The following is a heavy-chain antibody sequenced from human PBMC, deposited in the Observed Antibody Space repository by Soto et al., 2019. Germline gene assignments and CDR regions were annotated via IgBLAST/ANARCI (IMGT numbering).Heavy chain of an antibody. D-gene: IGHD4-17*01. V-gene: IGHV3-23*01. CDR1: GFTFSRYA. CDR3: AKGETTVTTFAFDI. Sequence: GGSLRLSCAASGFTFSRYAMSWVRQAPGKGLEWVSGISGSGGSTYYADSVKGRFTNSRDNSKNTLYLQMNSLRAEDTAVYYCAKGETTVTTFAFDIWGQGTMVTVSS. J-gene: IGHJ3*02. CDR2: ISGSGGST.